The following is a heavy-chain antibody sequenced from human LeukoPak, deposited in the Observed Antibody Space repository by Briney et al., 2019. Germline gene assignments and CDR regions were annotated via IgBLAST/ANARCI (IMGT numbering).Heavy chain of an antibody. V-gene: IGHV3-74*01. CDR1: GFTFSSYW. D-gene: IGHD3-16*02. Sequence: GGSLRLSCAASGFTFSSYWMHWVRQAPGKGLVWVSRINSDGSSTSYADSVKGRFTISRDNAKNTLYLQMNSLRAEDRAVYYCARDGPYDYVWGSYRPQIDYWGQGTLVTVSS. J-gene: IGHJ4*02. CDR3: ARDGPYDYVWGSYRPQIDY. CDR2: INSDGSST.